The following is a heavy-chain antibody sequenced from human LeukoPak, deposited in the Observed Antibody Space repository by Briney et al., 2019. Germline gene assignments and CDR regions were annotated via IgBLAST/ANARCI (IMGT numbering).Heavy chain of an antibody. Sequence: GESLKISCKGSGYSFTNYWIGWVRQMPGKGLEWMGIIYPGDSDTRYSPSFQGQVTISADKSISTAYLQWSSLKASDTAMYYCARRYCGGGSCYLQPFDYWGQGTLVTVSS. J-gene: IGHJ4*02. D-gene: IGHD2-15*01. CDR2: IYPGDSDT. V-gene: IGHV5-51*01. CDR1: GYSFTNYW. CDR3: ARRYCGGGSCYLQPFDY.